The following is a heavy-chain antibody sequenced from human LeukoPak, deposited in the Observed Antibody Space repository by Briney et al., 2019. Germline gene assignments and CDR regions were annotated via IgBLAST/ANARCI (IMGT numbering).Heavy chain of an antibody. CDR1: GYTFTSYG. CDR2: ISAYNGNT. V-gene: IGHV1-18*01. D-gene: IGHD2-2*01. CDR3: AREDIVVVPAVKNWFDP. J-gene: IGHJ5*02. Sequence: ASVKVSCKASGYTFTSYGISWVRQAPGQGLEWMGWISAYNGNTNYAQKLQGRVTMTTDTSTSTAYMELRSLRSDDTAVYYCAREDIVVVPAVKNWFDPWGQGTLVTVSS.